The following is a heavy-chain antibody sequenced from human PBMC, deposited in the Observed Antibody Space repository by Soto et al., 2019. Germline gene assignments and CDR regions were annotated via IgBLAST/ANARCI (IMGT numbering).Heavy chain of an antibody. V-gene: IGHV1-2*02. CDR3: AREEGPELDF. Sequence: QVRLVQSGAEVKKPGASVKVTCKPSGYTFIDDYIHWVRQAPGQGLEWLGWINPKNGGTNYAQKFQGRVTMTRDTSSSTAFMELSSLNSNDTAVYYCAREEGPELDFWGQGTLVTVSS. J-gene: IGHJ4*02. CDR1: GYTFIDDY. CDR2: INPKNGGT.